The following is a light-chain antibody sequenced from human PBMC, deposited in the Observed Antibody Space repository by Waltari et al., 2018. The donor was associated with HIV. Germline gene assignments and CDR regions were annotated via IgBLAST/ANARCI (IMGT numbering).Light chain of an antibody. CDR3: QSYDSSLSAWV. CDR1: SSNIGAGYD. Sequence: QSVLTQPPSVSGAPGQRVPISCTGSSSNIGAGYDVHWYQQFPGTAPKLLIYGNTDRRAGVPDRFSGSKSGTSASLAITWLQAEDEADYYCQSYDSSLSAWVFGGGTKLTVL. CDR2: GNT. J-gene: IGLJ3*02. V-gene: IGLV1-40*01.